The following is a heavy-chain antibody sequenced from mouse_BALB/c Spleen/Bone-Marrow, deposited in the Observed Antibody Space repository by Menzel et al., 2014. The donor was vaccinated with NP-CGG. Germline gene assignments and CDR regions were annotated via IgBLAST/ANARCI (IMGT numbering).Heavy chain of an antibody. CDR3: ARTTAWYFDV. J-gene: IGHJ1*01. CDR1: GYTFTSYY. D-gene: IGHD1-2*01. CDR2: IYPGDGST. Sequence: QVQLQQFGPELVKPGASVKMSCKASGYTFTSYYIHWVKQRPGQGLEWIGWIYPGDGSTKYNEKFKGKTTLTADKSSSTAYMLLSSLTSEDSAIYFCARTTAWYFDVWGAGTTVTVSS. V-gene: IGHV1S56*01.